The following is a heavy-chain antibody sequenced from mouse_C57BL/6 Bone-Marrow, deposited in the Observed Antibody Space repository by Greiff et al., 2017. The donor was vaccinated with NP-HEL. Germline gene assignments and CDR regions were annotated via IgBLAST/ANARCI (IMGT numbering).Heavy chain of an antibody. CDR1: GFSLTSYA. J-gene: IGHJ1*03. Sequence: VKLMESGPGLVAPSQSLSITCTVSGFSLTSYAISWVRQPPGKGLEWLGVIWTGGGTNYNSALKSRLSISKDNSKSQVFLKMNSLQTDDTARYYCARTGNYYGSSYDWYFDVWGTGTTVTVSS. D-gene: IGHD1-1*01. CDR3: ARTGNYYGSSYDWYFDV. CDR2: IWTGGGT. V-gene: IGHV2-9-1*01.